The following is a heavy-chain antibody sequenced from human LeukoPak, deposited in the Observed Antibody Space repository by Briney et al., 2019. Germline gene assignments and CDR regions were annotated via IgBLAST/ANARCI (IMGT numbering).Heavy chain of an antibody. CDR3: ARPYSSGWRGAFDI. V-gene: IGHV4-59*01. CDR2: IHYIGST. D-gene: IGHD6-25*01. J-gene: IGHJ3*02. CDR1: GGSISSYY. Sequence: PSETLPLTCSVSGGSISSYYWSWIRRPPGEGLEWIGNIHYIGSTNYNPSLRSRVTISVDTSKNQFSLKLSSVTAADTAVYYCARPYSSGWRGAFDIWGQGKMVTVSS.